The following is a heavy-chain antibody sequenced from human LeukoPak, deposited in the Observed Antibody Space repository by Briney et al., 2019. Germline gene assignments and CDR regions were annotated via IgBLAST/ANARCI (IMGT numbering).Heavy chain of an antibody. D-gene: IGHD3-3*01. V-gene: IGHV3-23*01. J-gene: IGHJ3*02. CDR1: GFTFSSYA. Sequence: GGSPRLSCAASGFTFSSYAMSWVRQAPGKGPEWVSAISGSGGSTYYADSVKGRFTISRDNSKNTLYLQMNSLRAEDTAVYYCAKHVLRFLEWLPIDAFDIWGQGTMVTVSS. CDR3: AKHVLRFLEWLPIDAFDI. CDR2: ISGSGGST.